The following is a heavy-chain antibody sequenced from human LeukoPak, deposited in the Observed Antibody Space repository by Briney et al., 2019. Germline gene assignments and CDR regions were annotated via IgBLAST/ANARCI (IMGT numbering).Heavy chain of an antibody. CDR2: IKEDGSEK. V-gene: IGHV3-7*01. J-gene: IGHJ4*02. CDR1: AFTFSRYW. CDR3: ARGGYTSSWYISRDY. D-gene: IGHD6-13*01. Sequence: GGSLRLSCAASAFTFSRYWMTWVRQAPGKGLEWVANIKEDGSEKYYVDSVKGRFSISRDNTKTSLYLQMNSLRAEDTAVYYCARGGYTSSWYISRDYWGQGTLVTVSS.